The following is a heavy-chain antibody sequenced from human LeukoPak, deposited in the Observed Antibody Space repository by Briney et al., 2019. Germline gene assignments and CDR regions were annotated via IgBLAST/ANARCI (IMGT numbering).Heavy chain of an antibody. CDR2: ISFSGSYI. V-gene: IGHV3-21*01. Sequence: GGSLRLSCAASGFTFTTYGFNWVRQAPGKGLEWVSSISFSGSYIYYADSIKGRFTISRDNSKNTLFLQMNSLRPDDTAVYYCATTLGSGWKFDYWGQGTLVTVSS. D-gene: IGHD6-19*01. CDR1: GFTFTTYG. J-gene: IGHJ4*02. CDR3: ATTLGSGWKFDY.